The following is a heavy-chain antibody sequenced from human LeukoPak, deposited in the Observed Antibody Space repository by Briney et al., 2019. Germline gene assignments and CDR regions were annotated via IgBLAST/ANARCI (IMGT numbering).Heavy chain of an antibody. D-gene: IGHD2-2*01. V-gene: IGHV1-18*01. J-gene: IGHJ6*03. CDR3: ARQCSSTSCPGHYMDV. CDR2: ISAYNGNT. CDR1: GYTFTTYV. Sequence: GASVKVSCKASGYTFTTYVISWVGQAPGQGLEWRGWISAYNGNTNYAQKLQGRVTMTTDTSTSTAYMELRSLRSDDTAVYYCARQCSSTSCPGHYMDVWGKGTTVTVSS.